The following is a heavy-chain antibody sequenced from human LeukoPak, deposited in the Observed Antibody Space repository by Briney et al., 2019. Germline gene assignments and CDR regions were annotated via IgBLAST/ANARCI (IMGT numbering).Heavy chain of an antibody. CDR1: GFTFSGSA. Sequence: PGGSLKLSCAASGFTFSGSAIHWVRQASGKGLEWVGRIRSKANSYATAYAASVKGRFTISRDDSKNTAYLQMNSLKTEDTAVYYCTRREGYCSSTSCPAFDYWGQGTLVTVSS. D-gene: IGHD2-2*01. CDR2: IRSKANSYAT. CDR3: TRREGYCSSTSCPAFDY. V-gene: IGHV3-73*01. J-gene: IGHJ4*02.